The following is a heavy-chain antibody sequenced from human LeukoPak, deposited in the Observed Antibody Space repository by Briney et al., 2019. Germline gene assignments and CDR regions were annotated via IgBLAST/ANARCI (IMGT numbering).Heavy chain of an antibody. D-gene: IGHD2-15*01. Sequence: SETLSLTCAVSGYSISSGYYWAWIRQPPGKGLEWIGNIYHSGSTYYNPSLKSRVTISVDTSTNQFSLRLRSVTAADTAVYYCARGRVAYSAYYFDYWGRGTLVTVSS. V-gene: IGHV4-38-2*01. J-gene: IGHJ4*02. CDR2: IYHSGST. CDR3: ARGRVAYSAYYFDY. CDR1: GYSISSGYY.